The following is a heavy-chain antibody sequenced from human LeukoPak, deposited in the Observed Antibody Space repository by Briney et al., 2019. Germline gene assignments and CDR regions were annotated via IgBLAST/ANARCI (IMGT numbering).Heavy chain of an antibody. J-gene: IGHJ5*02. Sequence: PSETLSLTCTVSGGSISSYYWSWIRQPPGKGLEWIGYIYYSGSTNYNPSLKSRVTISVDTSKNQFSLKLNSVTAADTAVYYCARVRYYDFWSGSQYNWFDPWGQGTLVTVSS. CDR3: ARVRYYDFWSGSQYNWFDP. V-gene: IGHV4-59*12. D-gene: IGHD3-3*01. CDR1: GGSISSYY. CDR2: IYYSGST.